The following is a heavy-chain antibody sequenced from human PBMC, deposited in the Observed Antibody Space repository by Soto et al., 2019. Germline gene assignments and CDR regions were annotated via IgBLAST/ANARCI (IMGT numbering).Heavy chain of an antibody. CDR3: ARAYEGDYFDY. V-gene: IGHV3-9*01. CDR1: GFSFYAYP. CDR2: ISWNSGSNK. D-gene: IGHD3-16*01. J-gene: IGHJ4*02. Sequence: GGSLRLSCAASGFSFYAYPMHWVRPAPGKGLDWVSGISWNSGSNKYYADSVKGRFTISRDNSKNTLYLQMNSLRAEDTAVYYCARAYEGDYFDYWGQGTLVTVSS.